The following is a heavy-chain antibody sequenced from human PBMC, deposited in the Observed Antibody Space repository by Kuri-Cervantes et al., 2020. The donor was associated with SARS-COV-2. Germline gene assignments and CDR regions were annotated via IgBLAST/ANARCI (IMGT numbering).Heavy chain of an antibody. CDR1: GFTFSSYA. Sequence: GGSLRLSCAASGFTFSSYAMSWVRQAPGKGLEWVSAISGSGGSTYYADSVKGRFTISRDNSKNTLYLQMNSLRAEDTAVYYCAKDHRYLSASGITFYCDYWGQGTLATSSS. V-gene: IGHV3-23*01. CDR2: ISGSGGST. CDR3: AKDHRYLSASGITFYCDY. J-gene: IGHJ4*02. D-gene: IGHD3-16*01.